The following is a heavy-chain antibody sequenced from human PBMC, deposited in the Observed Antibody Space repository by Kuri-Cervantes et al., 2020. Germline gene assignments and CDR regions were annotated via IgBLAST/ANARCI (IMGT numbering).Heavy chain of an antibody. CDR2: IYSGGST. V-gene: IGHV3-53*05. D-gene: IGHD5/OR15-5a*01. J-gene: IGHJ6*02. CDR3: AKDRSTFDPKYYYYYYGMDV. CDR1: GFTVSSNY. Sequence: GGSLRLSCAASGFTVSSNYMSWVRQAPGKGLEGVSVIYSGGSTYYADSVKGRFTISRDNSENTLYLQMNSLRAEDTAVYYCAKDRSTFDPKYYYYYYGMDVWGQGTTVTVSS.